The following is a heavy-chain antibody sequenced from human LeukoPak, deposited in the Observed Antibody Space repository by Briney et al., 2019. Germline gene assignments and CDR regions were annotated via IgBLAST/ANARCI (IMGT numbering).Heavy chain of an antibody. CDR2: IYHSGST. Sequence: SETLSRTCTVSGDSISSGYYWGWIRQPPGKGLEWIGSIYHSGSTYYNPSLKSRVTISVDTSKNQFSLKLSSVTAADTAVYYCAGGGPDYYYYMDVWGKGTTVTVSS. J-gene: IGHJ6*03. D-gene: IGHD3-16*01. CDR1: GDSISSGYY. CDR3: AGGGPDYYYYMDV. V-gene: IGHV4-38-2*02.